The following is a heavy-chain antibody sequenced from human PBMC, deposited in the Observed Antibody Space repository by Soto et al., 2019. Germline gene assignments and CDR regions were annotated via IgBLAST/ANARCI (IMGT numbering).Heavy chain of an antibody. D-gene: IGHD2-15*01. CDR1: GVSITGGSISSTTYY. Sequence: SETLSLXCTVSGVSITGGSISSTTYYWGWMRQPPGKGLEWMANIYYSGSAYYNPSLKSRVSTSVDTSKNQFSLKLRSVTAADTAVYYCARQGSRAFDIWGQGTMVTVSS. V-gene: IGHV4-39*01. CDR3: ARQGSRAFDI. J-gene: IGHJ3*02. CDR2: IYYSGSA.